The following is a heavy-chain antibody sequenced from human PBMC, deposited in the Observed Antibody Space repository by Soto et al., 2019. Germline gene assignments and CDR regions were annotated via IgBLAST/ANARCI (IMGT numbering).Heavy chain of an antibody. J-gene: IGHJ4*02. V-gene: IGHV3-23*01. CDR2: ISSSSGST. Sequence: PGGSLRLSCAASGFTFSTYAMAWVRQAPGKGLEWVSSISSSSGSTSYADSVKGRFTISRDNSENTLSLQMNSLRAEDTAVYYCAKQPLKVPLRFDYWGQGTLVTVSS. CDR3: AKQPLKVPLRFDY. D-gene: IGHD6-25*01. CDR1: GFTFSTYA.